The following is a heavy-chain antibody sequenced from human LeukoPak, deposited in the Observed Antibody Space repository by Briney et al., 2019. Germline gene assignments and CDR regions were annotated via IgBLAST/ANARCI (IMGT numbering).Heavy chain of an antibody. Sequence: SETLSLTCTVSGASISSSSYYWGWIRQPPGKGLEWIGSIYYGGSTYYNPALQSRVTISVDTSKNQFSLKLSSVTAADTAVYYCARQRSIVVVPALVRYYYYMDVWGKGTTVTISS. CDR2: IYYGGST. V-gene: IGHV4-39*01. CDR1: GASISSSSYY. J-gene: IGHJ6*03. CDR3: ARQRSIVVVPALVRYYYYMDV. D-gene: IGHD2-2*01.